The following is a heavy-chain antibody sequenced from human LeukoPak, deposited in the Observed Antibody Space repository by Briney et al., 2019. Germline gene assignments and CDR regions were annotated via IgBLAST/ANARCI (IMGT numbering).Heavy chain of an antibody. D-gene: IGHD2-15*01. CDR3: ASIRYCSGGSCSNMDV. J-gene: IGHJ6*03. CDR1: GGSISSSSYY. Sequence: SETLSLTCTVSGGSISSSSYYWGWIRQPPGKGLEWIGYIYYSGSTNYNPSLKSRVTISVDTSKNQFSLKLSSVTAADTAVYYCASIRYCSGGSCSNMDVWGKGTTVTISS. V-gene: IGHV4-61*05. CDR2: IYYSGST.